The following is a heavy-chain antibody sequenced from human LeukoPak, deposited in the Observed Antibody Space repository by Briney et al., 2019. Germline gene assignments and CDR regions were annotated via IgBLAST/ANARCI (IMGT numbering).Heavy chain of an antibody. Sequence: GASVKVSCKASGYTFTSYYMHWVRQAPGQGLEWMGIINPSGGSTSYAQKFQGRVTMTRDTSTSTVYMALSSLRSEDTAVYYCAGEWYSSGWYLHWGQGTLVTVSS. CDR1: GYTFTSYY. J-gene: IGHJ4*02. D-gene: IGHD6-19*01. V-gene: IGHV1-46*03. CDR3: AGEWYSSGWYLH. CDR2: INPSGGST.